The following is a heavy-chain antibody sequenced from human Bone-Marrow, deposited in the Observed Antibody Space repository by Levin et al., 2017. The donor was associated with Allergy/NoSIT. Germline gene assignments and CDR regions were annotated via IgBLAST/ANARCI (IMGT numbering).Heavy chain of an antibody. V-gene: IGHV3-30*09. CDR1: GITLSSYA. Sequence: GESLKISCAASGITLSSYALHWVRQAPGKGPEWVAVISYDGGNKFYKESVKGRFAISRDNSNNTLYLQMNNLRTDDTAVYSCACAGTYYYGSGSYYHFWGQGTRVTVSS. D-gene: IGHD3-10*01. CDR2: ISYDGGNK. CDR3: ACAGTYYYGSGSYYHF. J-gene: IGHJ4*02.